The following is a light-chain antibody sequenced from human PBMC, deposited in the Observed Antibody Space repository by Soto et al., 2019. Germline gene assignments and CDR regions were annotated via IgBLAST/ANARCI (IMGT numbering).Light chain of an antibody. V-gene: IGKV3-15*01. CDR3: RQYIDWSWT. J-gene: IGKJ1*01. CDR1: QSVNSN. Sequence: EIVMTQSPATLSVSPGEGATLSCRASQSVNSNLAWYQQKPGQAPRLLIFGASTRATGIPARFSGSGSGTELPLSINSLQSEDFAVFFCRQYIDWSWTFSHGTKVQIK. CDR2: GAS.